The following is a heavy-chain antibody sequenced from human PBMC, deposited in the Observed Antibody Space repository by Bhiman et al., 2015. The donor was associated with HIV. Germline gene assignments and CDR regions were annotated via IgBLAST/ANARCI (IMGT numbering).Heavy chain of an antibody. CDR3: ATDRPGDYETYFDS. V-gene: IGHV3-21*01. CDR2: ISSGRSYI. D-gene: IGHD4-17*01. CDR1: GFIFNSYT. Sequence: VQLVESGGGVVPPGGSLRLSCAASGFIFNSYTMHWVRQAPGKGLEWVSCISSGRSYIYYADSVKGRFTVSRDNTKNSLFLQMDSLRAEDTAVYYCATDRPGDYETYFDSWGHGTLVTVSS. J-gene: IGHJ4*01.